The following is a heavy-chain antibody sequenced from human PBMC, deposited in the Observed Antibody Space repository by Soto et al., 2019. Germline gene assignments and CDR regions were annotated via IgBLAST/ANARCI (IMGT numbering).Heavy chain of an antibody. CDR2: ITSHGHIT. J-gene: IGHJ4*02. Sequence: GGSLRLSCAASGFTFSNYDMVWVRQAPGKGLEYISAITSHGHITYYADSVKGRFTISRDNSKNTLYLQMNSLRAEDTAVYFCAKVHPPLLRFLECTECDYLGQGTLVTVSS. CDR1: GFTFSNYD. CDR3: AKVHPPLLRFLECTECDY. D-gene: IGHD3-3*01. V-gene: IGHV3-64*04.